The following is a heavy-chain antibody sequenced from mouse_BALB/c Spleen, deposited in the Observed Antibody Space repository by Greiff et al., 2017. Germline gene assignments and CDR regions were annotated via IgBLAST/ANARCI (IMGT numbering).Heavy chain of an antibody. CDR3: ARYDNYFDY. V-gene: IGHV3-2*02. Sequence: VQLQESGPGLVKPSQSLSLTCTVTGYSITSDYAWNWIRQFPGNKLEWMGYISYSGSTRYNPSLKSRISITRDTSKNQFFLQLNSVTTEDTATYYCARYDNYFDYWGQGTTRTVSS. CDR2: ISYSGST. J-gene: IGHJ2*01. D-gene: IGHD2-12*01. CDR1: GYSITSDYA.